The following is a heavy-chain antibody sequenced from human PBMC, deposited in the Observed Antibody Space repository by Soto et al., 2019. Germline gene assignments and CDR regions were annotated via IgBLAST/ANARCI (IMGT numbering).Heavy chain of an antibody. CDR1: GYNFTGYY. V-gene: IGHV1-2*04. Sequence: GASVKVSCKASGYNFTGYYMHWVRQAPGQGLEWMGWINPNSGGTNYAQKFQGWVTMTRDTSISTAYMELSRLRSDDSAVYYCARGEYSSSSCSPYAFDIWGQGTMVTVSS. CDR2: INPNSGGT. J-gene: IGHJ3*02. CDR3: ARGEYSSSSCSPYAFDI. D-gene: IGHD6-6*01.